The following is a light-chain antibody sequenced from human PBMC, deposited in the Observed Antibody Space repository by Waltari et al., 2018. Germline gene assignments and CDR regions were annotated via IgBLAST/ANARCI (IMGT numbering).Light chain of an antibody. CDR1: QSLLQNGYNY. CDR2: LGS. Sequence: DIAMTQSPLSLPVTPGAPASISCRSSQSLLQNGYNYLDWYLQKPGQSPQLLISLGSDRASGVPERFSGSASGTDFTLRISRVEAEDVGVYYCMQALETPRTFGQGTKLEI. V-gene: IGKV2-28*01. CDR3: MQALETPRT. J-gene: IGKJ2*01.